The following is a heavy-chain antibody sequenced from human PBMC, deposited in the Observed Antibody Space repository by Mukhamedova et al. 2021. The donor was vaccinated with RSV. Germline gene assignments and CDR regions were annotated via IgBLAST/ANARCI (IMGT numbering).Heavy chain of an antibody. CDR2: ISHGGTT. V-gene: IGHV4-30-2*05. Sequence: EWIGYISHGGTTRFNPSLQSRLSMSIDLSKNQFSLDLLSVTATDTAVYYCARDYWSYYFDLWGREPWSPSHQ. J-gene: IGHJ4*02. CDR3: ARDYWSYYFDL. D-gene: IGHD2-15*01.